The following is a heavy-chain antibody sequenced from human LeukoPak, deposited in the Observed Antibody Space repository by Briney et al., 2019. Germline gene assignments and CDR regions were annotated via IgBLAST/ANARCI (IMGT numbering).Heavy chain of an antibody. Sequence: ASVKVSCKVSGYTLTELSMHWVRQAPGKGLEWMGGFDPEDGETIYAQKFQGRVTMTENKSTDTAYMELRSLRSDDTAVYYCARDGSVSSGYPNYWGQGTLVTVSS. V-gene: IGHV1-24*01. J-gene: IGHJ4*02. CDR1: GYTLTELS. CDR2: FDPEDGET. CDR3: ARDGSVSSGYPNY. D-gene: IGHD3-22*01.